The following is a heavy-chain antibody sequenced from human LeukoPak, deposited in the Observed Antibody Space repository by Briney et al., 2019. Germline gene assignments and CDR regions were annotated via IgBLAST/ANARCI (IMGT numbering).Heavy chain of an antibody. Sequence: PGGSLRLSCAASGFTFNTFTMNWVRQAPGKGLEWVSSICRSSIDKYYADSVRGRFTISRDNAKNSLYVQMSSLRAEDTAVYYCVRGDSRELWGQGTLVTVSS. J-gene: IGHJ4*02. V-gene: IGHV3-21*01. CDR3: VRGDSREL. D-gene: IGHD3-22*01. CDR1: GFTFNTFT. CDR2: ICRSSIDK.